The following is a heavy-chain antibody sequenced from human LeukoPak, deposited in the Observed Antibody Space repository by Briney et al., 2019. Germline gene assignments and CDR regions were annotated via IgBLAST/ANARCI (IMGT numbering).Heavy chain of an antibody. CDR1: GYRFISYY. Sequence: ASVKVSCKASGYRFISYYIHWVRKAPGQGLEWMGVINPSGGATTYAQKFQGRVTMTRDTSTSTVYMELSRLRFEDTAVYYCAKDRYSSTLSVDFWGQGTLV. J-gene: IGHJ4*02. CDR2: INPSGGAT. V-gene: IGHV1-46*01. D-gene: IGHD6-19*01. CDR3: AKDRYSSTLSVDF.